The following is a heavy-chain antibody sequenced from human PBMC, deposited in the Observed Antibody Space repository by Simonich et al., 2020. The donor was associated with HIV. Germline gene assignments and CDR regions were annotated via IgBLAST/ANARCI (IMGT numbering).Heavy chain of an antibody. Sequence: QVHLQQWGAGLLKPSETLSLTCAVYGGSFSGYFWSWIRQPPGKGLEWIGGISQSGSTDYNPSLKSRVTISVDTSKNQFSRKLSSVTAADTAMYYCARRPPITGRGFDIWGQGTMVTVSS. CDR2: ISQSGST. CDR3: ARRPPITGRGFDI. V-gene: IGHV4-34*01. J-gene: IGHJ3*02. D-gene: IGHD3-10*01. CDR1: GGSFSGYF.